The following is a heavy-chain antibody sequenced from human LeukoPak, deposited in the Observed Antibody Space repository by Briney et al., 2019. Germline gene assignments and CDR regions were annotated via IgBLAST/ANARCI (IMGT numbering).Heavy chain of an antibody. J-gene: IGHJ4*02. V-gene: IGHV3-30*18. CDR2: ISYDGSNK. CDR1: GFTFSSYG. Sequence: GGSLRLSCAASGFTFSSYGMHWVRQAPGKGLEWVAVISYDGSNKYYADSVKGRFTISRDNSKNTLYLQMNSLRAEDTAVYYCAKDSRTMPFDYWGLGTLVTVSS. D-gene: IGHD2-2*01. CDR3: AKDSRTMPFDY.